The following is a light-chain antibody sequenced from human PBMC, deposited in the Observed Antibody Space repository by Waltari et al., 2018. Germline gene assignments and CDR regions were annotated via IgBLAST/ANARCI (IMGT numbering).Light chain of an antibody. CDR2: EVT. CDR3: CSYAGLGIYV. V-gene: IGLV2-23*02. CDR1: SRDVGHYNL. J-gene: IGLJ1*01. Sequence: QSGLTQPASVSGSPGQSITVSCTGPSRDVGHYNLVPWYQQYPGKAPRLMVYEVTKRTSGVSDRFFGSKSGNTASLTISGLQSEDEADYYCCSYAGLGIYVFGTGTKVTVL.